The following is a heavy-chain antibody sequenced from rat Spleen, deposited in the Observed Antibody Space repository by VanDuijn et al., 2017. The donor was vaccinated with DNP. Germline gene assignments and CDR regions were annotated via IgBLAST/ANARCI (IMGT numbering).Heavy chain of an antibody. D-gene: IGHD1-11*01. Sequence: EVQLVESGGGLVQPGRSLKLSCEVSRITFSDHNMAWVRQAPKKSLEWVASISYEDSSTYYGDSVKGRFTISRDNAKSTPYLQMNSLRSEDTATYFCARQELRRLYWFAYWGPGTMVTVSS. CDR2: ISYEDSST. CDR1: RITFSDHN. J-gene: IGHJ1*01. CDR3: ARQELRRLYWFAY. V-gene: IGHV5-22*01.